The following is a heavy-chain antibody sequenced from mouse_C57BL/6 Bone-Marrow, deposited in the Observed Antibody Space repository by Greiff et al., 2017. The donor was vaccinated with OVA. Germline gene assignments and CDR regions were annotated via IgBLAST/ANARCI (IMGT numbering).Heavy chain of an antibody. Sequence: EVQLVESGGGLVQPGGSMKLSCAASGFTFSDAWMDWVRQSPEKGLEWVAEIRNKANNHATYYAESVKGRFTISRDDSKSSVYLQMNSLRAEDTGMYYCTRSLFRIEGYFDVWGTGTTVTVSS. D-gene: IGHD6-1*01. V-gene: IGHV6-6*01. CDR3: TRSLFRIEGYFDV. CDR2: IRNKANNHAT. J-gene: IGHJ1*03. CDR1: GFTFSDAW.